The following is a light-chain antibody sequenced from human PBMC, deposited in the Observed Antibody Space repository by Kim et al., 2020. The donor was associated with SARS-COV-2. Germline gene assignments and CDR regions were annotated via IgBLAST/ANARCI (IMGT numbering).Light chain of an antibody. CDR1: QSVSRNY. V-gene: IGKV3-20*01. CDR2: GAS. Sequence: WSPGERATPACRASQSVSRNYVAWYQQRLGQAPRLLIHGASSRATGIPLRFSGSGSGTDFTLAITRLEPEDFAVYYCQQYDNSWTFGQGTKVDIK. J-gene: IGKJ1*01. CDR3: QQYDNSWT.